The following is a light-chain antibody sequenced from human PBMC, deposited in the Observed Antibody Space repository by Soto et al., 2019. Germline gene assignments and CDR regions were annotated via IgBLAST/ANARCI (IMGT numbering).Light chain of an antibody. Sequence: QAVVTQEPSLTVSPGGTVTLTCGSSTGAVTNGHYPYWFQQKPGQAPRTLIYDTNNRHSWTPARFSASLLGGKAALTLSGAQPEDEAEYYCLLSCSGARVFGGGNKVTVL. CDR2: DTN. V-gene: IGLV7-46*01. CDR3: LLSCSGARV. CDR1: TGAVTNGHY. J-gene: IGLJ2*01.